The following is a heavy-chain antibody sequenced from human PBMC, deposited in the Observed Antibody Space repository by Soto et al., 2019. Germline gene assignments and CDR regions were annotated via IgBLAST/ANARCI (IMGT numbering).Heavy chain of an antibody. CDR3: ARGRVITMVRGDPFDY. D-gene: IGHD3-10*01. CDR1: GGSFSGYY. V-gene: IGHV4-34*01. J-gene: IGHJ4*02. CDR2: INHSGST. Sequence: QVQLQQWGAGLLKPSETLSLTCAVYGGSFSGYYWSWIRQPPGKGLKWIGEINHSGSTNYNPSLKSRATISVDTSQNQFSVKLSSATAADTALYYCARGRVITMVRGDPFDYWGQGTLVTVAA.